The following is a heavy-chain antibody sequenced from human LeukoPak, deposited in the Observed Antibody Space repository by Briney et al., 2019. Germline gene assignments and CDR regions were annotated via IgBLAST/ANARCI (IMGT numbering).Heavy chain of an antibody. CDR2: ISGSGNTI. CDR3: ARDLEQQMVLGRFDP. J-gene: IGHJ5*02. V-gene: IGHV3-11*01. CDR1: GFTFSDYY. D-gene: IGHD6-13*01. Sequence: PGGSLRLSCAASGFTFSDYYMNWIRQAPGKGLEWISYISGSGNTIYQADSVKGRFTISRDNAKNSLFLQMNSLRADDTAVYYRARDLEQQMVLGRFDPWGQGTLVIVSS.